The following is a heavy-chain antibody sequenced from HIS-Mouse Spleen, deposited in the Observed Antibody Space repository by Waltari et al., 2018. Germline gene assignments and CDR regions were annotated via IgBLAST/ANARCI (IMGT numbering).Heavy chain of an antibody. CDR1: GGSISSSSYY. J-gene: IGHJ3*02. D-gene: IGHD5-12*01. Sequence: QLQLQESGPGLVKPSETLSLTCTVSGGSISSSSYYWGWIRQPPGKGLEWIGSIYYSGSTYYNPSLKSRVTISVDTSKNQFSLKLSSVTAADTAVYYCARHGGAIVATMDAFDIWGQGTMVTVSS. CDR2: IYYSGST. V-gene: IGHV4-39*01. CDR3: ARHGGAIVATMDAFDI.